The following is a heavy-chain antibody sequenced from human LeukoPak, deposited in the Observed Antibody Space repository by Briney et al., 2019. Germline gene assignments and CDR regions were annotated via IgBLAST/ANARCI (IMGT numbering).Heavy chain of an antibody. CDR3: ARDRGPGYSSSWYHY. V-gene: IGHV3-7*01. J-gene: IGHJ4*02. D-gene: IGHD6-13*01. CDR1: GFTFSSYW. Sequence: PGGSLRLSCAASGFTFSSYWMSWVRQAPGKGLEWVANIKQDGSEKYYVDSVKGRFTISRDNAKNSLYLQMYSLRAEDTAVYYCARDRGPGYSSSWYHYWGQGTLVTVSS. CDR2: IKQDGSEK.